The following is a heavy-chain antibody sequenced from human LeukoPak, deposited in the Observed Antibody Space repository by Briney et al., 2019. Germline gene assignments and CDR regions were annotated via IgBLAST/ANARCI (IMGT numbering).Heavy chain of an antibody. D-gene: IGHD6-13*01. CDR3: ARDTDSSSWTSFGY. Sequence: SETLSLTCIVSGGSISSYYWSWIRQPPGKGLEWIGYIYHSGSTNYNPSLKSRVTISVDTSKNQFSLKLSSVTAADTAVYYCARDTDSSSWTSFGYWGQGTLVTVSS. CDR1: GGSISSYY. J-gene: IGHJ4*02. CDR2: IYHSGST. V-gene: IGHV4-59*01.